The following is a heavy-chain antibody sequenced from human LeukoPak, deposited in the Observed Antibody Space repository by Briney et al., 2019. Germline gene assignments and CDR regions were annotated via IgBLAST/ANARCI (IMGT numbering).Heavy chain of an antibody. Sequence: ASVNVSRKASGYSFTGYYIHWVRPAPGQGLEWMGWINPNSGGTNYAQKFQGRVTMTRDTSISTAYMELSRLRSDDTAVYYCARGDIVVLPAGIPHNWFDPWGQGTLVTVSS. D-gene: IGHD2-2*02. CDR1: GYSFTGYY. CDR3: ARGDIVVLPAGIPHNWFDP. V-gene: IGHV1-2*02. J-gene: IGHJ5*02. CDR2: INPNSGGT.